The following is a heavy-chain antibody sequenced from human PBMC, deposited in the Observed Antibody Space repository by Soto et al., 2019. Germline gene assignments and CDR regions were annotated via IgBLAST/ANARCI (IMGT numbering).Heavy chain of an antibody. V-gene: IGHV4-61*05. CDR2: VYYSGTT. D-gene: IGHD4-17*01. J-gene: IGHJ5*02. Sequence: SETLSLTCAVSGDSITSNSYFWAWIRQPPGKGLEYIGYVYYSGTTNYNPSLKSRVTISVDTFKNQFSLKLTSVTAADTAVYYCTRFYGAYSFWFDPWGPGTLVTVSS. CDR3: TRFYGAYSFWFDP. CDR1: GDSITSNSYF.